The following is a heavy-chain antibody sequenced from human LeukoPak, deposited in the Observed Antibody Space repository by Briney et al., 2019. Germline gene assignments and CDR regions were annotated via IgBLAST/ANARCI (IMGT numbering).Heavy chain of an antibody. J-gene: IGHJ4*02. Sequence: GSSVKVSCKASGGTFSSYAISWVRQAPGQGLEWMGRIIPILGIANYAQEFQGRVTITADKSTSTAYMELSSLRSEDTAVYYCAREELELLWRYFDYWGQGTLVTVSS. V-gene: IGHV1-69*04. CDR2: IIPILGIA. D-gene: IGHD2-2*01. CDR3: AREELELLWRYFDY. CDR1: GGTFSSYA.